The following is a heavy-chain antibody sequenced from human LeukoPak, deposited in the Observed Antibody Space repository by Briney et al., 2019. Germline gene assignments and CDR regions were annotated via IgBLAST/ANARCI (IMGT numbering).Heavy chain of an antibody. CDR2: INWNSGNI. D-gene: IGHD6-6*01. CDR3: AKAASARQFDY. J-gene: IGHJ4*02. V-gene: IGHV3-9*01. Sequence: GGSLRLSCAASGFTLDDYAMHWVRQAPGKGLEWVSGINWNSGNIGYAGSVKGRFTISRDNAKNSLYLQMSSLRAEDTALYYCAKAASARQFDYWGQGTLVTVSS. CDR1: GFTLDDYA.